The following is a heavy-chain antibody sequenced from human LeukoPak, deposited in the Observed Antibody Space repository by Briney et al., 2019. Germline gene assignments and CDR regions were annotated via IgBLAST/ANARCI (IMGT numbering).Heavy chain of an antibody. CDR3: ARDSSRKQQLVRPYYYYMDV. V-gene: IGHV4-4*07. D-gene: IGHD6-13*01. CDR2: IYTSGST. J-gene: IGHJ6*03. Sequence: SETLSLTCTVSGGSISSYYWSWIRQPAGKGLEWIGRIYTSGSTNYNPSLKSRVTMSVDTSKNQFSLKLSSVTAADTAVYYCARDSSRKQQLVRPYYYYMDVWGKGTTVTVSS. CDR1: GGSISSYY.